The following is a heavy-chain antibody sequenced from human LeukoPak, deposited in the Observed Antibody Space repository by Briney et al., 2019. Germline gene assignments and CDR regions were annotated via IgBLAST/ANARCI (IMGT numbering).Heavy chain of an antibody. Sequence: PGGSLRLSCAASGFTFSSYWMHWVRQAPGKGLEWVSGISWNSGSIGYADSVKGRFTISRDNAKNSLYLQMNSLRAEDTALYYCAKDICSSTSCYDYYYYGMDVWGQGTTVTVSS. V-gene: IGHV3-9*01. CDR1: GFTFSSYW. CDR2: ISWNSGSI. J-gene: IGHJ6*02. CDR3: AKDICSSTSCYDYYYYGMDV. D-gene: IGHD2-2*01.